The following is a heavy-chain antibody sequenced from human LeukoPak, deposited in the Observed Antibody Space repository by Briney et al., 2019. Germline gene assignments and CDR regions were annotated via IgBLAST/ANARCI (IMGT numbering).Heavy chain of an antibody. CDR3: ARVSFVDTAMVTGYYYYYGMDV. D-gene: IGHD5-18*01. Sequence: SETLSLTCTVSGGSISSGGYYWSWIRQHPGKGLEWIGYIYYSGSTYYNPSLKSRVTISVDTSKNQFSLKLSSVTAADTAVYYCARVSFVDTAMVTGYYYYYGMDVWGQGTTVTVSS. V-gene: IGHV4-31*03. CDR1: GGSISSGGYY. CDR2: IYYSGST. J-gene: IGHJ6*02.